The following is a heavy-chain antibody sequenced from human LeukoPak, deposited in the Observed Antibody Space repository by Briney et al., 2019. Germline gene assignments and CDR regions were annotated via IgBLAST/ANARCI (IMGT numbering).Heavy chain of an antibody. CDR1: GFTFSSFG. V-gene: IGHV3-30*18. CDR2: IPYDGSYK. J-gene: IGHJ4*02. D-gene: IGHD2-2*01. Sequence: GGSLRLSCAASGFTFSSFGMHWVRQAPGKGLEWLAVIPYDGSYKFYADSVKGRVTISRGDSKSTLYLQMNSLRADDTAVYFCAKDHADIVVLPSALVDSWGQGTLVTVSS. CDR3: AKDHADIVVLPSALVDS.